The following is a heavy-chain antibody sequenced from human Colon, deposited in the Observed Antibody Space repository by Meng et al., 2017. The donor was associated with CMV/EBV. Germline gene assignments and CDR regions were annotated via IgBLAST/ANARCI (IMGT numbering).Heavy chain of an antibody. CDR1: GFTFSAYP. CDR2: ISHDGTKK. J-gene: IGHJ5*02. Sequence: RSCAASGFTFSAYPIHWVRQAPGKGLEWVAIISHDGTKKYYAESVKGRFTISRDNSQNTVNVQMNSLRGDDTAVYYCARASNSSFDPWGQGTLVTVSS. V-gene: IGHV3-30*04. D-gene: IGHD4-11*01. CDR3: ARASNSSFDP.